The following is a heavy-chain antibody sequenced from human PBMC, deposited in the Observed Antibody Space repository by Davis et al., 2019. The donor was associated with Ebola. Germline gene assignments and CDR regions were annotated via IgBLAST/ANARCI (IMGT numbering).Heavy chain of an antibody. CDR1: GFTFSNSW. CDR2: IWYDGSNK. V-gene: IGHV3-33*08. CDR3: ARDPRYSNYFVGMDV. Sequence: GESLKISCAASGFTFSNSWMHWVRQAPGKGLEWVAVIWYDGSNKYYADSVKGRFTISRDNSKNTLYLQMNSLRAEDTAVYYCARDPRYSNYFVGMDVWGQGTTVTVSS. D-gene: IGHD4-11*01. J-gene: IGHJ6*02.